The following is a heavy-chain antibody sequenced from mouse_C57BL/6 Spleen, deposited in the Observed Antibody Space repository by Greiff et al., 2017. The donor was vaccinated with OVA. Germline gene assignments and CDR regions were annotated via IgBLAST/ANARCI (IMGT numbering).Heavy chain of an antibody. V-gene: IGHV1-64*01. Sequence: QVQLKQSGAELVKPGASVKLSCKASGYTFTSYWMHWVKQRPGQGLEWIGMIHPNSGSTNYNEKFKSKATLTVDKSSSTAYMQLSSLTSEDSAVYYCASHGSSYYAMDYWGQGTSVTVSS. CDR2: IHPNSGST. CDR3: ASHGSSYYAMDY. CDR1: GYTFTSYW. J-gene: IGHJ4*01. D-gene: IGHD1-1*01.